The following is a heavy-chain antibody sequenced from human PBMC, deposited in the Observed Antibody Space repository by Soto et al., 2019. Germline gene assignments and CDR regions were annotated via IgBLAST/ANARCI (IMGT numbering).Heavy chain of an antibody. CDR1: GGSISSGGYY. CDR3: ATYCSGGSCYLDY. D-gene: IGHD2-15*01. Sequence: QVQLQESGPGLVKPSQTLSLTCTVSGGSISSGGYYWSWIRQHPGKGLEWIGYIYYSGSTYYNPSPQSRVTISEATSKNELSLKLSSVTAADTAVYYCATYCSGGSCYLDYWGQGTLVTVSS. J-gene: IGHJ4*02. CDR2: IYYSGST. V-gene: IGHV4-31*03.